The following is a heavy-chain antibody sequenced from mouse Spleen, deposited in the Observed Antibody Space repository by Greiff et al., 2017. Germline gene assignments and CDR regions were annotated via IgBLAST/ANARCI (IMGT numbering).Heavy chain of an antibody. J-gene: IGHJ2*01. CDR3: ARLTGYYFDY. D-gene: IGHD4-1*01. CDR1: GFTFSDYG. V-gene: IGHV5-15*02. CDR2: ISNLAYSI. Sequence: EVHLVESGGGLVKPGGSLKLSCAASGFTFSDYGMAWVRQAPGKGPEWVAFISNLAYSIYYADTVTGRFTISRENAKNTLYLEMSSLRSEDTAMYYCARLTGYYFDYWGQGTTLTVSS.